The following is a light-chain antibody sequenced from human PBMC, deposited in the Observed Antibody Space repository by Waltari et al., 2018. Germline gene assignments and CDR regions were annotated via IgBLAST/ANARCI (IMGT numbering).Light chain of an antibody. CDR1: RRDVGALTS. V-gene: IGLV2-11*01. Sequence: QSALTQPRSVSGSPGQSVAIPCTGTRRDVGALTSASWYQQHPGKAPKLMIFDVTKRPSGVPDRFSGSKSAYTASLTISRLQVDDEADYYCCSYAGDFTMLFGGGTKLTVL. CDR3: CSYAGDFTML. J-gene: IGLJ2*01. CDR2: DVT.